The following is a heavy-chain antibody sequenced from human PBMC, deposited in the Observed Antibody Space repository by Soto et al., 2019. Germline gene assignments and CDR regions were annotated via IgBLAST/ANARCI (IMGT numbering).Heavy chain of an antibody. CDR1: GFTFKNNG. V-gene: IGHV3-30*18. Sequence: GGSLRLSCAASGFTFKNNGMHWVRQAPGKGLEWVAIISYHGNNQYYADSVKGRFTISRDNSNNTLYLEMNSLRPEDTAVYYCAKDLALGFWSGNYYFDHWGQGTLVTVSS. CDR3: AKDLALGFWSGNYYFDH. J-gene: IGHJ4*02. CDR2: ISYHGNNQ. D-gene: IGHD3-3*01.